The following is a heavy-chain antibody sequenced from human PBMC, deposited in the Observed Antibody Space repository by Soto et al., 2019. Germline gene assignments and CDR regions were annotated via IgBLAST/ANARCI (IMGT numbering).Heavy chain of an antibody. CDR2: ISYDGSNR. Sequence: QVQLVESGGGVVQPGRSLRLSCAASGFTFSSYGIHWVRQAPGKGLEWVAVISYDGSNRYYADSVKGRITISRDNSKNTLYLQMNSLRAEDTAVYYCAKGGYYDCSGYLGWLDYWGQGTLVTVSS. CDR1: GFTFSSYG. V-gene: IGHV3-30*18. D-gene: IGHD3-22*01. CDR3: AKGGYYDCSGYLGWLDY. J-gene: IGHJ4*02.